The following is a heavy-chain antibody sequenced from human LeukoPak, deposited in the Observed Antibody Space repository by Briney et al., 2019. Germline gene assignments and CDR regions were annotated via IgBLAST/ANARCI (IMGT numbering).Heavy chain of an antibody. D-gene: IGHD2-2*02. CDR2: IYYSGST. V-gene: IGHV4-39*01. J-gene: IGHJ5*02. CDR3: ARGDCSSTSCYKRDWFDP. CDR1: GGSISSSSYY. Sequence: IPSETLSLTCTVSGGSISSSSYYWGWIRQPPRKGLEWIGSIYYSGSTYYNPSLKSRVTISVDTSKNQFSLKLSSVTAADTAVYYCARGDCSSTSCYKRDWFDPWGQGTLVTVSS.